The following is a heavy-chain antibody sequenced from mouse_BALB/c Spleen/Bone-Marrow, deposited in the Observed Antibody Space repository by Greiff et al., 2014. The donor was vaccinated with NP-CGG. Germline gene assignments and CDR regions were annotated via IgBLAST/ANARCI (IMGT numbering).Heavy chain of an antibody. CDR2: SRNKADDYST. J-gene: IGHJ4*01. Sequence: EVKLMESGGGLVQPGGSLRLSCETSGFTFSDFYMEWVRQPPGKRLEWIAASRNKADDYSTEYSASVKGRFIVSRDTSQSILYLQMNDLRAEDTAMYYCTRDGRFRRPVDYWGQGTSVTVSS. CDR3: TRDGRFRRPVDY. CDR1: GFTFSDFY. V-gene: IGHV7-1*02.